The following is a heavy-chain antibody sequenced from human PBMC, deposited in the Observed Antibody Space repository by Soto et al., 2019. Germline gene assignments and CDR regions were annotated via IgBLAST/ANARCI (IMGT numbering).Heavy chain of an antibody. Sequence: SETLSLTCAVSGGSISSGGYYWGWIRQPPGKGLEWIGSIYYSGSTYYNPSLKSRVTISVDTSKNQFSLKLSSVTAADTAVYYCAGTVTSPAFYYYYGMDVWGQGTTVTVSS. D-gene: IGHD4-17*01. CDR1: GGSISSGGYY. CDR3: AGTVTSPAFYYYYGMDV. CDR2: IYYSGST. V-gene: IGHV4-39*01. J-gene: IGHJ6*02.